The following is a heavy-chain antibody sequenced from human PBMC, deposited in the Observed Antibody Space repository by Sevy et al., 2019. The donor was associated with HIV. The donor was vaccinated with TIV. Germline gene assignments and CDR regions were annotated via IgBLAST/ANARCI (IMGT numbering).Heavy chain of an antibody. CDR2: LSYDDSDE. CDR3: AQDDLGSIDY. Sequence: GGSLRLSCAASGFIFSTSPMHWVRQAPGKGLECVAILSYDDSDENYADSVKGRFTISSDNSQNTLYLQMNSLRTEDTAVYYCAQDDLGSIDYWGQGTLVTVSS. D-gene: IGHD3-10*01. V-gene: IGHV3-30-3*01. J-gene: IGHJ4*02. CDR1: GFIFSTSP.